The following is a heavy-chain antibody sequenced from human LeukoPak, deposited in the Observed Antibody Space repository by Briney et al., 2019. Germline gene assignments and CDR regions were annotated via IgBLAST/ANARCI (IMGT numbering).Heavy chain of an antibody. J-gene: IGHJ6*02. CDR1: GFTFSSYA. CDR2: ISYDGSNK. D-gene: IGHD3-9*01. Sequence: GGSLRLSCAASGFTFSSYAMHWVRQAPGKGLEWVAVISYDGSNKYYADSVKGRFTISRDNSKNTLYLQMNSLRAEDTAVYYCARHLYYDILTGYFHYYYYGMDVWGQGTTVTVSS. CDR3: ARHLYYDILTGYFHYYYYGMDV. V-gene: IGHV3-30-3*01.